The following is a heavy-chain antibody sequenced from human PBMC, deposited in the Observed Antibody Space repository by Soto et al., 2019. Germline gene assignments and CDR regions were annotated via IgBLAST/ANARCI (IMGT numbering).Heavy chain of an antibody. V-gene: IGHV4-59*01. CDR3: GRRYGGYFDY. CDR1: GGSISPYS. CDR2: IYYSGST. Sequence: SETLSLTCTVSGGSISPYSWSWIRQPPGKGLEWIGYIYYSGSTNYNPSLKSRVTISVDTSKNQFSLKLTSVTAADTAVYYCGRRYGGYFDYPRQGHLVSVSS. J-gene: IGHJ4*02. D-gene: IGHD2-15*01.